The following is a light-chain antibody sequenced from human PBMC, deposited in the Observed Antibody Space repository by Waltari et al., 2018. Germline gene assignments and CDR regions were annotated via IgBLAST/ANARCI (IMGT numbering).Light chain of an antibody. CDR1: NIGRTR. Sequence: SFVLTPTPSVSVAPGNTARITCWGDNIGRTRGHWYQQKPGQAPVLVVHDDRDRSPGVPERISGSNSGNTATLTISSVDVGDEADYYCQLWDYTTDHWVFGGGTKLTVL. V-gene: IGLV3-21*03. CDR2: DDR. J-gene: IGLJ3*02. CDR3: QLWDYTTDHWV.